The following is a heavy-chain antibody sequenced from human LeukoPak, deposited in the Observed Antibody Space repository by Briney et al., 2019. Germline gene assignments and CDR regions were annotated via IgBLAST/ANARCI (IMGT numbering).Heavy chain of an antibody. CDR2: IYYSGST. D-gene: IGHD2-8*01. V-gene: IGHV4-59*01. CDR3: ARDRGVPYYYYGMDV. J-gene: IGHJ6*02. Sequence: SETLSLTCTVSGGSISSYYWSWIRQPPGKGLEWIGYIYYSGSTNYNPSLKSRVTISVDTSKDQFSLKLSSVTAADTAVYYCARDRGVPYYYYGMDVWGQGTTVTVSS. CDR1: GGSISSYY.